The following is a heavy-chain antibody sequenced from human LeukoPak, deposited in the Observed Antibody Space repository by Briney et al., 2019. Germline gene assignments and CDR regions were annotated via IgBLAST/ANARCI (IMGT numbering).Heavy chain of an antibody. J-gene: IGHJ2*01. CDR2: IYTSGST. Sequence: TLSLTCTVSGGSISSGSCYWSWIRQPAGKGLEWIGRIYTSGSTNYNPSLKSRVTISVDTSKNQFSLKLSSVTAADTAVYYCARDRVGYWYFDLWGRGTLVTVSS. CDR3: ARDRVGYWYFDL. V-gene: IGHV4-61*02. CDR1: GGSISSGSCY. D-gene: IGHD1-26*01.